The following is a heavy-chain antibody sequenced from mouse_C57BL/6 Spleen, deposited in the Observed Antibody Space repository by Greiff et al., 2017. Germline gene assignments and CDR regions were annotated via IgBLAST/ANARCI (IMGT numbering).Heavy chain of an antibody. D-gene: IGHD2-4*01. Sequence: VQLQQSGAELAKPGASVKLSCKASGYTFTSYWMHWVKQRPGQGLEWIGYINPSSGYTKYNQKFKDKATLTADKSSSTAYMQLSSLTSEDSAVYYCARSIYYEVYYFDYWGQGTTLTVSS. CDR3: ARSIYYEVYYFDY. CDR1: GYTFTSYW. CDR2: INPSSGYT. J-gene: IGHJ2*01. V-gene: IGHV1-7*01.